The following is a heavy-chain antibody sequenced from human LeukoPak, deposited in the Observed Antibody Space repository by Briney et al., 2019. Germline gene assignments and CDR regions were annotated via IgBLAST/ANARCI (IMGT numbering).Heavy chain of an antibody. CDR1: GGSISSYY. V-gene: IGHV4-59*08. Sequence: PSETLSLTCTVSGGSISSYYWSWIRQPPGKGLEWIGYIYYSGSTNYNPSLKSRVTISVDTYKNQFSLKLSSVTATDTAVYYCARLYGAGAFDIWGQGTMVTVSS. CDR2: IYYSGST. D-gene: IGHD6-19*01. J-gene: IGHJ3*02. CDR3: ARLYGAGAFDI.